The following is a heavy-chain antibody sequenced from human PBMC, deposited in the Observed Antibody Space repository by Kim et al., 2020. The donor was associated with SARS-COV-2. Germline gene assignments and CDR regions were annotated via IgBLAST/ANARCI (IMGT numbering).Heavy chain of an antibody. Sequence: GGSLRLSCITSGFTFGDYTMSWFRQAPGKGLEWVGFMRSIASDGTADYAAPVKGRFTISRDDSDSIAYLQMNSLRTEDTAVYYCARYQWEVIYLGQGTLV. J-gene: IGHJ4*02. CDR2: MRSIASDGTA. CDR1: GFTFGDYT. CDR3: ARYQWEVIY. D-gene: IGHD1-26*01. V-gene: IGHV3-49*03.